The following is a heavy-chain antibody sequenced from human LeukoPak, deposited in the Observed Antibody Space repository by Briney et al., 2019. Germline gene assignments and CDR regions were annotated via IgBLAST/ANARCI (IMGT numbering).Heavy chain of an antibody. CDR1: GGSFSGYY. Sequence: SETLPLTCAVYGGSFSGYYWSWIRQPPGKGLEWIGEFNHSGSSDYNPSLKSRVTISVDTSKNHFSLKLTSVTAADTAVYYCARGRGVWKVRGARYYYGMDVWGQGTTVTVSS. V-gene: IGHV4-34*01. D-gene: IGHD3-10*01. CDR3: ARGRGVWKVRGARYYYGMDV. CDR2: FNHSGSS. J-gene: IGHJ6*02.